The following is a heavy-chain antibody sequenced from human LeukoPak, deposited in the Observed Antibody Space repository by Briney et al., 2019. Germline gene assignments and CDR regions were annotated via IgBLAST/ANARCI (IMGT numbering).Heavy chain of an antibody. CDR3: ARDPDIVVVPAAKSYYGMDV. J-gene: IGHJ6*04. CDR1: GYTFTGYY. D-gene: IGHD2-2*01. V-gene: IGHV1-69*04. Sequence: SVKVSCKASGYTFTGYYMHWVRQAPGQGLEWMGRIIPILGIANYAQKFQGRVTITADKSTSTAYMELSSLRSEDTAVYYCARDPDIVVVPAAKSYYGMDVWGKGTTVTVSS. CDR2: IIPILGIA.